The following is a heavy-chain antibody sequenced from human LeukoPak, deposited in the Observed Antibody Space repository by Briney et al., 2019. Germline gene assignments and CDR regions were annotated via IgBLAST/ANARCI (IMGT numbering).Heavy chain of an antibody. CDR1: GYIFTSYW. D-gene: IGHD4-11*01. CDR3: ARRGHDYNHIDL. J-gene: IGHJ4*02. Sequence: GESLKISCQGSGYIFTSYWIGWVRQLQGNGLGCMGICYPGDSDKRYSPSFQAESTIPAEKPISTAYLQWSSLKASDTAMYYCARRGHDYNHIDLGGQGTLVTVSS. V-gene: IGHV5-51*01. CDR2: CYPGDSDK.